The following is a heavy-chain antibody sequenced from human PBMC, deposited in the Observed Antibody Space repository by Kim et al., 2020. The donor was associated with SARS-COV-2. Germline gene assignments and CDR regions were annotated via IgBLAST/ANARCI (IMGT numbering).Heavy chain of an antibody. CDR1: GFTFSNYW. J-gene: IGHJ4*02. CDR2: IKQDGSEK. D-gene: IGHD5-18*01. V-gene: IGHV3-7*01. CDR3: ARARDTAMAPKGSYFYDY. Sequence: GGSLRLSCVASGFTFSNYWMSWVRQAPGKGLEWVANIKQDGSEKYYVDSVKGRFTISRDNAKNSLYLQMNSLRAEDTAVYYCARARDTAMAPKGSYFYDYWGQGTLVTVSS.